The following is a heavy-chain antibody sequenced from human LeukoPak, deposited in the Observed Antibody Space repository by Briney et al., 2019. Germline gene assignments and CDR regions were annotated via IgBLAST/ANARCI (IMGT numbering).Heavy chain of an antibody. D-gene: IGHD3-10*01. Sequence: GASVTVSFKASGYTFTNYYMYWVRQPPAQGLEWMGIINTSGGSTNNVQKFQGRVTMNRETSTRTDSVQPISQRSEDTAGYCCAIWFGDSDYYYYSGMDVWGQGATVTVSS. CDR2: INTSGGST. V-gene: IGHV1-46*01. CDR3: AIWFGDSDYYYYSGMDV. J-gene: IGHJ6*02. CDR1: GYTFTNYY.